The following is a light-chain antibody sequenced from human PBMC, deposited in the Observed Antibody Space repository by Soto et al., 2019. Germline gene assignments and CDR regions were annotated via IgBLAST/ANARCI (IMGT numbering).Light chain of an antibody. J-gene: IGKJ1*01. CDR2: GAS. CDR1: QSVSSSY. V-gene: IGKV3D-7*01. CDR3: QQYYKTPWT. Sequence: IVLTQSPGTLSLSPWERATLSCRASQSVSSSYLAWYQQKPGQAPRLLIYGASTRATGIPARFSGSGSGTDFTLTISSLQAEDVAVYYCQQYYKTPWTFGQGTKVDIK.